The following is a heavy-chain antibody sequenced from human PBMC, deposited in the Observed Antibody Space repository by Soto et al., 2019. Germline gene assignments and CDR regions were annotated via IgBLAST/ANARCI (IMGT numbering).Heavy chain of an antibody. CDR1: GITFTNYA. Sequence: EVQLLESGGGLAQPGGSLRLSCAVSGITFTNYAMGWVRQAPGKGLEWVSGISGNVGSTTHYADSVKGRFTISRDNSKNILLPQMNSLRAEDTAVYYCAKHRGFVAGPFDSWGQGTLVIVSS. CDR3: AKHRGFVAGPFDS. J-gene: IGHJ4*02. V-gene: IGHV3-23*01. CDR2: ISGNVGSTT. D-gene: IGHD6-19*01.